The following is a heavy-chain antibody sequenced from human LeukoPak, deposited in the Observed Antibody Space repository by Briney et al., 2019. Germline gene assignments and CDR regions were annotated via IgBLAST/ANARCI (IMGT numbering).Heavy chain of an antibody. V-gene: IGHV1-8*03. CDR3: ARGYCSSTSCPPRGPGMNY. Sequence: GASVKVSCKASGYTFTSYDINWVRQATGQGLEWMGWMNPNSGNTGYAQKFQGRVTITRNTSISTAYMELSSLRSEDTAVYYCARGYCSSTSCPPRGPGMNYWGQGTLVTVSS. J-gene: IGHJ4*02. D-gene: IGHD2-2*01. CDR2: MNPNSGNT. CDR1: GYTFTSYD.